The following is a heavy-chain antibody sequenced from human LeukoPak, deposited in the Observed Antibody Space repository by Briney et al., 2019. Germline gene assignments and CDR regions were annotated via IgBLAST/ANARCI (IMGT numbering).Heavy chain of an antibody. CDR3: AKDGGEQQLQN. CDR1: GFTFDDYT. D-gene: IGHD6-13*01. CDR2: ISWDGGST. Sequence: GGSLRLSCAASGFTFDDYTMHRVRQAPGKGLEWVSLISWDGGSTYYADSVKGRFTISRDNSKNSLYLQMNSLRTEDTALYYCAKDGGEQQLQNWGQGTLVTVSS. V-gene: IGHV3-43*01. J-gene: IGHJ4*02.